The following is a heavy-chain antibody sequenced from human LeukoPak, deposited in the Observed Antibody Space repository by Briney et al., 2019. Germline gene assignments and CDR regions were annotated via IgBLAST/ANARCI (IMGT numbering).Heavy chain of an antibody. Sequence: PGGSLRLSCAASGFTFSSYGMHWVRQAPGKGLEWVAVISYDGSNKYYADSVKGRFTISRDNSKNTLYLQMNSLRVDDTAIYYCARDQFRDYFRGADYWGQGTLVTVSS. CDR3: ARDQFRDYFRGADY. CDR2: ISYDGSNK. J-gene: IGHJ4*02. D-gene: IGHD3-16*01. CDR1: GFTFSSYG. V-gene: IGHV3-30*03.